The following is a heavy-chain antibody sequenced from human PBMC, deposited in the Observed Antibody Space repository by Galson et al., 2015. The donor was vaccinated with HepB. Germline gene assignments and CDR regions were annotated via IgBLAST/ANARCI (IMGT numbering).Heavy chain of an antibody. CDR3: AKDASNYYIHY. V-gene: IGHV3-23*01. Sequence: SLRLSCAASGFTFSNYAMSWVRQAPGKGLEWVSTITGRGDTTFYPDSVKGRFTISRDNSKNTLYLQMNSLRAEDTAVYYCAKDASNYYIHYWAQGTLVTISS. CDR1: GFTFSNYA. CDR2: ITGRGDTT. D-gene: IGHD4-11*01. J-gene: IGHJ4*02.